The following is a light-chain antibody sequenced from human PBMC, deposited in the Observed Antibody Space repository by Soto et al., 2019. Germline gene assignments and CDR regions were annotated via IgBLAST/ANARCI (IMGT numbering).Light chain of an antibody. CDR1: SSDVGSYNL. CDR2: EGS. J-gene: IGLJ1*01. V-gene: IGLV2-23*01. Sequence: QSVLTQPASVSGSPGQSITISCTGTSSDVGSYNLVSWYQQHPGKAPKLMIYEGSKRPSGVSNRFSGSKSGNTASLTISGLQAEDEADYYCCSYAGSSTFPYVFGNRTKVIVL. CDR3: CSYAGSSTFPYV.